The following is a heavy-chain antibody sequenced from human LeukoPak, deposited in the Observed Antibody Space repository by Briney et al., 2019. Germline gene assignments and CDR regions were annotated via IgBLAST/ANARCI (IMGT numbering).Heavy chain of an antibody. CDR2: ISYDGSNK. J-gene: IGHJ4*02. Sequence: HPGGSLRLSCAASGFTFSSYAMHWVRQAPGKGLEWVAVISYDGSNKYYADSVKGRFTISRDNSKNTLYLQMNSLRAEDTAVYYCARDSVLRYFDWLGWYYFDYWGQGTPASVSS. CDR3: ARDSVLRYFDWLGWYYFDY. D-gene: IGHD3-9*01. CDR1: GFTFSSYA. V-gene: IGHV3-30-3*01.